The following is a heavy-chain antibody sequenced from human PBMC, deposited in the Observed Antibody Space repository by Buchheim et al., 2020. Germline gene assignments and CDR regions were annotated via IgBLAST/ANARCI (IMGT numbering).Heavy chain of an antibody. Sequence: QVQLQESGPGLVKPSETLSLICTVSGGSISSYYWSWIRQPPGKGLEWIGYIYYSGSTNYNPSLKSRVTISVDTSKNQFSLKLSSVTAADTAVYYCAREVVVVAATHLNWFDPWGQGTL. CDR1: GGSISSYY. D-gene: IGHD2-15*01. V-gene: IGHV4-59*01. CDR3: AREVVVVAATHLNWFDP. CDR2: IYYSGST. J-gene: IGHJ5*02.